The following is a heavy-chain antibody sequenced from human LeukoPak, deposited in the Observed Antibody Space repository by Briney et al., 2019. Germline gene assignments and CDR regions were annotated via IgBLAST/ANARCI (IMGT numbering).Heavy chain of an antibody. CDR2: IIPILGIA. Sequence: SVKVSCKASGGTFSSYAISWVRQAPGQGLEWMGRIIPILGIANYAQKFQGRVTITADKSTSTAYMELSSLRSEDTAVYYCARGRYVQYYDFWSSPPPRGMDVWGQGTTVTVSS. V-gene: IGHV1-69*04. CDR3: ARGRYVQYYDFWSSPPPRGMDV. CDR1: GGTFSSYA. J-gene: IGHJ6*02. D-gene: IGHD3-3*01.